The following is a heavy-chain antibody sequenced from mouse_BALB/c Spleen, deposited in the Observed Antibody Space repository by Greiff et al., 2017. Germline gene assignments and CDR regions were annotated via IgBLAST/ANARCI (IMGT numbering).Heavy chain of an antibody. V-gene: IGHV1S135*01. D-gene: IGHD1-1*01. CDR3: ARNYGSSPFAY. CDR1: GYSFTGYN. Sequence: VQLKESGPELGKPGASVKISCKASGYSFTGYNMYWVKQSHRKSLEWIGYIDPYNGGTSYNQKSKGKATLTVDKSSSTAYMHLNSLTSEDSAIYYCARNYGSSPFAYWGQGTLVTVSA. J-gene: IGHJ3*01. CDR2: IDPYNGGT.